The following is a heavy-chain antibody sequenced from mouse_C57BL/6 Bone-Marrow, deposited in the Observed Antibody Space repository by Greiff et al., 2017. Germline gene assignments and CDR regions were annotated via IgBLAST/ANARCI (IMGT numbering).Heavy chain of an antibody. CDR2: ISDGGSYT. V-gene: IGHV5-4*01. Sequence: EVQRVESGGGLVKPGGSLKLSCAASGFTFSSYAMSWVRQTPEKRLEWVATISDGGSYTYYPDNVKGRFTISRDNAKNNLYLQRSHLKSEDTAMYYCARGYYGSSYDYAMDYWGQGTSVTVSS. CDR3: ARGYYGSSYDYAMDY. D-gene: IGHD1-1*01. J-gene: IGHJ4*01. CDR1: GFTFSSYA.